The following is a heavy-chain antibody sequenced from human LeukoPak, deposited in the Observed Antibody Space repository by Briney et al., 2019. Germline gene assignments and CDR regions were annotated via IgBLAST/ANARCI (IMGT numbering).Heavy chain of an antibody. D-gene: IGHD3-9*01. Sequence: ASVKVSCKASGGTFSSYAISWVRQAPGQGLEWMGWINPNSGGTNYAQKFQGRVTMTRDTSISTAYMELSRLRSDDTAVYYCARDGALLRYFDWLDYWGQGTLVTVSS. V-gene: IGHV1-2*02. CDR1: GGTFSSYA. CDR2: INPNSGGT. J-gene: IGHJ4*02. CDR3: ARDGALLRYFDWLDY.